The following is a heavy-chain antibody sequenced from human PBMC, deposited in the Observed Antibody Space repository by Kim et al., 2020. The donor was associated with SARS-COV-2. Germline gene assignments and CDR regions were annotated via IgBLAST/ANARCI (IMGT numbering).Heavy chain of an antibody. CDR3: ARDSGYLAFDI. D-gene: IGHD3-10*01. Sequence: GWSLRLSCAASGFTFSYYYSSWIRQAPGKGLEWVSYISSIGSTIYYADSLKGRITISRDNAKNSLYLQMNSLRAEDTAVYYCARDSGYLAFDIWGQGTMVTVSS. CDR1: GFTFSYYY. CDR2: ISSIGSTI. J-gene: IGHJ3*02. V-gene: IGHV3-11*04.